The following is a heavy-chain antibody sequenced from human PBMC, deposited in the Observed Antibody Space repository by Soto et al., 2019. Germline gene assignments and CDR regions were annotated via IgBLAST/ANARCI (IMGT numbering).Heavy chain of an antibody. V-gene: IGHV3-30*18. J-gene: IGHJ6*02. CDR3: AKEFGWELHLSPPYYNSGMDV. D-gene: IGHD3-10*01. CDR2: MSFDGSNK. Sequence: QVQLVESGGGVVQPGRSLRLSCAASGFTFRSYGMHWVRQAPGKGLEWVALMSFDGSNKYYADSVRGRFTISSDNSKRTLYLQMDILRPEDTAVYYCAKEFGWELHLSPPYYNSGMDVWGQGTTVTVSS. CDR1: GFTFRSYG.